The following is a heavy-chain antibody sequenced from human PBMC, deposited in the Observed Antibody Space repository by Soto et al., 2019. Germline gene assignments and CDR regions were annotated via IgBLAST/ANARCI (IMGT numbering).Heavy chain of an antibody. J-gene: IGHJ4*02. Sequence: SETLSLTCTVSGGSISSYYWSWIRQPPGKGLEWIGYIYYSGSTNYNPSLKSRVTISVDTSKNQFSLKLSSVTAADTAVYYCARWLGVVGLDYWGQRTLVTVSS. D-gene: IGHD3-3*01. CDR1: GGSISSYY. CDR2: IYYSGST. CDR3: ARWLGVVGLDY. V-gene: IGHV4-59*08.